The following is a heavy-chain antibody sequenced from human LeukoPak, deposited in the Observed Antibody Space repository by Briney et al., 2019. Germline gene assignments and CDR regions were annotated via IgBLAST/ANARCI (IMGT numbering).Heavy chain of an antibody. CDR1: GFTFSSYA. CDR2: ISYDGSNK. D-gene: IGHD3-10*01. CDR3: AKDSGIYYYGSGAMGY. J-gene: IGHJ4*02. V-gene: IGHV3-30*04. Sequence: GGSLRLSCAASGFTFSSYAMHWVRQAPGKGLEWVAVISYDGSNKYYADSVKGRFTISRDNSKNTLYLQMNSLRAEDTAVYYCAKDSGIYYYGSGAMGYWGQGTLVTVSS.